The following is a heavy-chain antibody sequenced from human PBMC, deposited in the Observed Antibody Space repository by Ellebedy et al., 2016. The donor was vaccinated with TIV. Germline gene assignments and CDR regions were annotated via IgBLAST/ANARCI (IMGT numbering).Heavy chain of an antibody. CDR1: GFTFSSYG. CDR3: AVQGPAARQAD. V-gene: IGHV3-30*03. Sequence: PGGSLRLSCAASGFTFSSYGMHWVRQAPGKGLEWVAVISYDGSNKYYADSVKGRFTISRDNSKNTLYLQMNSLRTEDTAVYYCAVQGPAARQADWGQGTLVTVSS. J-gene: IGHJ4*02. CDR2: ISYDGSNK. D-gene: IGHD6-6*01.